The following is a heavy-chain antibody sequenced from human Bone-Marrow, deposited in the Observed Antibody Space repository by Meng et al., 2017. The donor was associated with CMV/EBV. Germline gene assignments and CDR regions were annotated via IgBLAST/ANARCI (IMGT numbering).Heavy chain of an antibody. J-gene: IGHJ4*02. CDR3: AHRLGGNNWNTGHFDY. CDR1: SLGTGGVC. D-gene: IGHD1/OR15-1a*01. Sequence: SLGTGGVCVCWIRQPPGKGLEWLALIYWEDDKRYSPSLRSRITITKDTSKDQVVITMTNVDPVDTGTYYCAHRLGGNNWNTGHFDYWGQGTLVTVSS. CDR2: IYWEDDK. V-gene: IGHV2-5*02.